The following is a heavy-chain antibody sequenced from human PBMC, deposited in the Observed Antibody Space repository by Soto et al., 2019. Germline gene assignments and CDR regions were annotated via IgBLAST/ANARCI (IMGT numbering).Heavy chain of an antibody. CDR1: GGSISSGGYY. V-gene: IGHV4-31*03. CDR3: AREAAGILNWFDP. CDR2: IYHSGST. Sequence: PSETLSLTCTVSGGSISSGGYYWSWIRQHPGKGLEWIGYIYHSGSTYYNPSLKSRVTISVETSKNQFSLKLSSVTAADTAVYYCAREAAGILNWFDPWGQGTLVTAPQ. J-gene: IGHJ5*02. D-gene: IGHD6-25*01.